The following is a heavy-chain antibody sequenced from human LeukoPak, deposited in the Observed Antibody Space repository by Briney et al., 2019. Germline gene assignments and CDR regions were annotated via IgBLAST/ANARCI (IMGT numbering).Heavy chain of an antibody. J-gene: IGHJ3*02. CDR1: GFTFDDSA. D-gene: IGHD3-10*01. CDR2: ISWNSGSI. V-gene: IGHV3-9*01. Sequence: PGRSLRLSCEASGFTFDDSAMHWVRQVPGKGLDWVAGISWNSGSIGYGDSVKGRFIISRDNAKNFLYLQMNSLRAEDTAVYYCAKGAYGSGSSSAFDIWGQGTMVTVSS. CDR3: AKGAYGSGSSSAFDI.